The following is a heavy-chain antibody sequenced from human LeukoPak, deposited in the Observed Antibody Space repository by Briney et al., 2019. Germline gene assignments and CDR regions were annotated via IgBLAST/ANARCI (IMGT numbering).Heavy chain of an antibody. Sequence: SETLSLTCAVSGGSFSGYYWSWIRQPPGKGLEWIGEINHSGSTNYNPSLKSRVTISVATSKNKFSLKLSSVTAADTAMYYCASSAVGASQDYFDYWGQGTLVTVSS. CDR3: ASSAVGASQDYFDY. V-gene: IGHV4-34*01. CDR1: GGSFSGYY. D-gene: IGHD1-26*01. CDR2: INHSGST. J-gene: IGHJ4*02.